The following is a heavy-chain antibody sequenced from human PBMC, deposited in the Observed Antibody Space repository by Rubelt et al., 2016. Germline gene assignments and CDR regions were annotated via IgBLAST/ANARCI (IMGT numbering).Heavy chain of an antibody. D-gene: IGHD3-10*01. Sequence: GFTFSSYGMHWVRQAPGKGLEWVAVISYDGSNKYYADSVKGRFTISRDNSKNTLYLQMNSLRAEDTAVYYCAKDPWHPRVGSGSYRDTKNYYYYYGMDVWGLGTTVTVSS. CDR1: GFTFSSYG. CDR3: AKDPWHPRVGSGSYRDTKNYYYYYGMDV. CDR2: ISYDGSNK. J-gene: IGHJ6*02. V-gene: IGHV3-30*18.